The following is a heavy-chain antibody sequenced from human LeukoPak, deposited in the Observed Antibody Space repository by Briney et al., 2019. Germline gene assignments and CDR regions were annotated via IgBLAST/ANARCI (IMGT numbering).Heavy chain of an antibody. V-gene: IGHV3-23*01. CDR2: ISGSGGST. Sequence: GGTLRLSCAASGFTFSSYGMSWVRQAPGKGLEWVSAISGSGGSTYYADSVKGRFTISRDNSKNTLYLQMNSLRAEDTAVYYCAKVSIPGIAAAGTGRFFDYWGQGTLVTVSS. CDR1: GFTFSSYG. J-gene: IGHJ4*02. CDR3: AKVSIPGIAAAGTGRFFDY. D-gene: IGHD6-13*01.